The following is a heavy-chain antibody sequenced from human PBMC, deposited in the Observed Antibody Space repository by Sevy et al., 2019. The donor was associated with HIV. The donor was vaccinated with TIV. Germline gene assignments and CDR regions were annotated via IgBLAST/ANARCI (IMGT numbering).Heavy chain of an antibody. Sequence: GGSLRLSCAASGFTFSHAWMSWVRQAPGKGLEWVGRIKSKPDGGTTDYAAPVKGRVTISTDDSKNTLFLQMNSLKTEDTAVYYCSTDPIIVLLVTDGMDVWGQGTTVTVSS. CDR1: GFTFSHAW. D-gene: IGHD2-8*02. CDR2: IKSKPDGGTT. CDR3: STDPIIVLLVTDGMDV. J-gene: IGHJ6*02. V-gene: IGHV3-15*01.